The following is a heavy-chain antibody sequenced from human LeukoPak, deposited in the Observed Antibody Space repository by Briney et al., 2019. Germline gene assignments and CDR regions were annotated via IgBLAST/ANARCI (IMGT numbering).Heavy chain of an antibody. CDR1: GYSFTSYW. V-gene: IGHV5-51*01. CDR2: IYPGDSDT. J-gene: IGHJ4*02. CDR3: ARQISGSDSSSWYGY. Sequence: GESLKISCKGSGYSFTSYWIGWVRQMPGKGLEWMGIIYPGDSDTRYSPSFQGQVTISADKSISTAYLQWSSLKASDTAMYYCARQISGSDSSSWYGYWGQGTLVTVSS. D-gene: IGHD6-13*01.